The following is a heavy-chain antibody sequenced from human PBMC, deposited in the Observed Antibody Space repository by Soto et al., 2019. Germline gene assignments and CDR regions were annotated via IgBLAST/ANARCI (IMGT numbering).Heavy chain of an antibody. J-gene: IGHJ4*01. CDR1: WFTFGRYL. V-gene: IGHV3-7*01. CDR2: IKMDASEN. D-gene: IGHD3-10*01. CDR3: ARDSGYGSGASANHYLDY. Sequence: PGGDPGPPLGGSWFTFGRYLLRWVRPAPGKGVEWLATIKMDASENKYVESVQGRFTMSRANDKNSLYMKMDSLRAEETAVYYSARDSGYGSGASANHYLDYWGHGPMVTLSS.